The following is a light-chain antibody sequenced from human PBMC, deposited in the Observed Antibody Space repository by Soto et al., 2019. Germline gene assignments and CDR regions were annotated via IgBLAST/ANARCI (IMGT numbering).Light chain of an antibody. J-gene: IGKJ2*01. Sequence: DLQMTQSPPSLSASVGDRVTISCRASLGIANYVLWYQQRPGKVPKLLIYGASSLLSGVPSRFSGSGTGTDGTITVRRLEPDDFRVYDGQQYSDAPHTFGLGTKVDNK. V-gene: IGKV1-27*01. CDR2: GAS. CDR1: LGIANY. CDR3: QQYSDAPHT.